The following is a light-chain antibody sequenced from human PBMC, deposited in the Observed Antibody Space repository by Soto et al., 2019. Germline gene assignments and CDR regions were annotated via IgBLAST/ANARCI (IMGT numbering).Light chain of an antibody. CDR3: QQYNSYST. Sequence: AIRMTQSPSSLSASTGDRVTITCRASQGISSYLAWYQQKPGKAPKLLIYAASTLQSGVPSRFSGSGSGTDFTPTISCLQSEDFATYYCQQYNSYSTFVQGTKVDIK. CDR1: QGISSY. J-gene: IGKJ1*01. V-gene: IGKV1-8*01. CDR2: AAS.